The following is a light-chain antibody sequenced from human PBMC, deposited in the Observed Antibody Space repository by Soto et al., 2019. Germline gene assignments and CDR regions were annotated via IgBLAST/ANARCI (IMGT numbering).Light chain of an antibody. CDR2: AAS. CDR1: QGIRND. V-gene: IGKV1-6*01. Sequence: AIQMTQSPSSLSASVGDRVTITCRASQGIRNDLGWYQQRPGKAPKLLIYAASSLESGVPSRFSGSGSGTDFTLTISSLQPEDFATYFCLQDHNYPRTLGQGTKVDIK. J-gene: IGKJ1*01. CDR3: LQDHNYPRT.